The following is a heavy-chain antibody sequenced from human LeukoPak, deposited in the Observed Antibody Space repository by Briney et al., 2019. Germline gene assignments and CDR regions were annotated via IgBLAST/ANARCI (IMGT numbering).Heavy chain of an antibody. D-gene: IGHD2-15*01. Sequence: GGSLKISCKGSGYSFTSYWIGWVRQMPGKGLEWMGIIYPGDSDTRYSPSFQGQVTISADKSISTAYLQWSSLKASDTAMYYCARRYCSGGSCYSGFDYWGQGTLVTVSS. J-gene: IGHJ4*02. V-gene: IGHV5-51*01. CDR1: GYSFTSYW. CDR2: IYPGDSDT. CDR3: ARRYCSGGSCYSGFDY.